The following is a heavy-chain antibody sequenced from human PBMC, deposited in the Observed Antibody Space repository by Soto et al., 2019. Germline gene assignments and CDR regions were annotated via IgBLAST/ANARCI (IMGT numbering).Heavy chain of an antibody. V-gene: IGHV1-69*06. CDR2: IIPIFGTA. CDR1: GGTFSSYA. J-gene: IGHJ3*02. D-gene: IGHD3-22*01. Sequence: QVQLVQSGAEVKKPGSSVKVSCKASGGTFSSYAISWVRQAPGQGLEWMGGIIPIFGTANYAQKFQGRVTITADKSTSTAYMELSSLRSEDTAVYYCARPETYYYDSSGYYPHAVDIWGQGTMVTVSS. CDR3: ARPETYYYDSSGYYPHAVDI.